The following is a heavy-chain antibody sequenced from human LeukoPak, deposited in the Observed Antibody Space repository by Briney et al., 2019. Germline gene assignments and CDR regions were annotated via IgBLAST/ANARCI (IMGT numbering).Heavy chain of an antibody. J-gene: IGHJ4*02. Sequence: GGSLRLSCAASGFTFSSYSMNWVRQAPGKGLEWVSSISSSSSYIYYADSVKGRLTISRDNSKNTLYLQMNSLRAEDTAVYYCAHDYQFDYWGQGTLVTVSS. CDR2: ISSSSSYI. CDR1: GFTFSSYS. V-gene: IGHV3-21*01. D-gene: IGHD4-11*01. CDR3: AHDYQFDY.